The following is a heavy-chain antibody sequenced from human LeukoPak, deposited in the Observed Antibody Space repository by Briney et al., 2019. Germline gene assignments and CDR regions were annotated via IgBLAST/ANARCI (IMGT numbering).Heavy chain of an antibody. CDR2: IYYCYTS. V-gene: IGHV4-59*01. D-gene: IGHD3-22*01. CDR1: GGSINSYY. Sequence: SETLSLTCTVSGGSINSYYWSWVWHPPRKGQGLIGYIYYCYTSNYNPSLKNRLTIAVDASRNQFSLKLSSVAAADPAVYYCGRVTLSYYYESSGRLGDACEIWGRGTMVSVSS. J-gene: IGHJ3*02. CDR3: GRVTLSYYYESSGRLGDACEI.